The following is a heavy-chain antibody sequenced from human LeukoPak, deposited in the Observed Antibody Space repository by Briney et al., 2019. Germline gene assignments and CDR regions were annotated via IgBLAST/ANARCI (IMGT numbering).Heavy chain of an antibody. CDR2: IIPIFGTA. D-gene: IGHD3-22*01. V-gene: IGHV1-69*01. CDR3: ARDRSGYYGDAFDI. Sequence: SVKVSCKASGGTFSSYAISWVRQAPGQGLEWMGGIIPIFGTANYAQKFQGRVTITADESTSTAYMELSSLRAEDTAVYYCARDRSGYYGDAFDIWGQGTMVTVSS. J-gene: IGHJ3*02. CDR1: GGTFSSYA.